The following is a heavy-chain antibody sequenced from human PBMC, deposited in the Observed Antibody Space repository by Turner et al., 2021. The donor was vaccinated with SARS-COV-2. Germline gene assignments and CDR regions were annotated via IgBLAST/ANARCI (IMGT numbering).Heavy chain of an antibody. CDR3: ARARHNLDVYNYPFDF. V-gene: IGHV4-59*01. CDR1: GGSISGYY. J-gene: IGHJ4*02. D-gene: IGHD5-12*01. Sequence: QVQLQESGPGLVKPSETLSLTCTVPGGSISGYYWCWIRQPPGKGLEWIGYIYYSGSTNYNPSLKSRVTISIDTSKNQFSLKLNSVTAADTAVYYCARARHNLDVYNYPFDFWGQGALVTVSS. CDR2: IYYSGST.